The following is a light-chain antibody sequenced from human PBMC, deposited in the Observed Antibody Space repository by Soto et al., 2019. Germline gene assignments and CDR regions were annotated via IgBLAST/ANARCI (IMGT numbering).Light chain of an antibody. CDR2: RDN. Sequence: QSVLTQPTSASGTPGQRVTISCSGSSSNIGNNHVYWYQQLPGTAPKLLIYRDNQRPSGVPDRFSGSRSGTSASLAISGLRFEDEADYHCAAWDGSLSGVVFGGGTKVTVL. V-gene: IGLV1-47*01. CDR1: SSNIGNNH. CDR3: AAWDGSLSGVV. J-gene: IGLJ2*01.